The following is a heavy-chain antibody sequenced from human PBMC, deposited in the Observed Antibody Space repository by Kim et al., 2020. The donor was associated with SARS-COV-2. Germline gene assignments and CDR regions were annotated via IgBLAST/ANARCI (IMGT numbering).Heavy chain of an antibody. CDR2: ISGSGGST. CDR3: AKIRGRELAAGDAFDI. D-gene: IGHD6-13*01. CDR1: GFTFSSYA. J-gene: IGHJ3*02. Sequence: GGSLRLSCAASGFTFSSYAMSWVRQAPGKGLEWVSAISGSGGSTYYADSVKGRFTISRDNSKNTLYLQMNSLRAEDTAVYYCAKIRGRELAAGDAFDIWGQGTMVTVSS. V-gene: IGHV3-23*01.